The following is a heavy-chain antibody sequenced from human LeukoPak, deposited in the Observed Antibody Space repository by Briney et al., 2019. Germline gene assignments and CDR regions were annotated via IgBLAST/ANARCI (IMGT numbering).Heavy chain of an antibody. CDR2: ISSSSSPI. CDR3: ARYSSGYYSYYFDY. D-gene: IGHD3-22*01. CDR1: GFTFSDYN. J-gene: IGHJ4*02. V-gene: IGHV3-48*02. Sequence: GGPLRLSCAASGFTFSDYNMNWVRQAPGKGLEWVSYISSSSSPIYYADSVKGRFTISRDNAKNSLYLQMNSLRDEDTAVYFCARYSSGYYSYYFDYWGQGTLVTVSS.